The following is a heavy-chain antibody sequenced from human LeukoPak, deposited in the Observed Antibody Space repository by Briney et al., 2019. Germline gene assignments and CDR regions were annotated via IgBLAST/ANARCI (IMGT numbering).Heavy chain of an antibody. J-gene: IGHJ3*02. Sequence: PGGSLRLSCAASGFTFSNAWMSWVRQAPGKGREWVGRIKSKTDGGTTDYAAPVKGRFTISRDDSKNTLYLQMNSLKTEDTAVYYCTTDTTTADDAFDIWGQGTMVTVSS. CDR2: IKSKTDGGTT. D-gene: IGHD1-1*01. V-gene: IGHV3-15*01. CDR3: TTDTTTADDAFDI. CDR1: GFTFSNAW.